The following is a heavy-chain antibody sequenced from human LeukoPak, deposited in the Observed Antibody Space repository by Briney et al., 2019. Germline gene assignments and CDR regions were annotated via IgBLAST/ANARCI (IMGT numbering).Heavy chain of an antibody. CDR3: ARDRVVPAAIEGPGFQH. J-gene: IGHJ1*01. CDR1: GGSISSSSYY. CDR2: IYYSGGT. V-gene: IGHV4-39*01. D-gene: IGHD2-2*01. Sequence: SETLSLTCTVSGGSISSSSYYWGWIRQPPGKGLEWIGSIYYSGGTYYNPSLKSRVTISVDTSKNQFSLKLSSVTAADTAVYYCARDRVVPAAIEGPGFQHWGQGTLVTVSS.